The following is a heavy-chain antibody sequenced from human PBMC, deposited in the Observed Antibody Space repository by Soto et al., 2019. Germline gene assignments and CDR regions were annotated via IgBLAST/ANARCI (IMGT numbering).Heavy chain of an antibody. CDR3: ARNIPRTGYYNH. D-gene: IGHD3-9*01. CDR1: GYSFTSYA. V-gene: IGHV1-3*01. Sequence: QVQLVQSGAEVKKPGASMKVSCKASGYSFTSYAIHWVRQAPGQRLEWMGWIFAGNGDTEYSQKFQGRVTITRDTSASTTYIALSSLRSEDTAVYYCARNIPRTGYYNHWGQGTLVTVSS. J-gene: IGHJ5*02. CDR2: IFAGNGDT.